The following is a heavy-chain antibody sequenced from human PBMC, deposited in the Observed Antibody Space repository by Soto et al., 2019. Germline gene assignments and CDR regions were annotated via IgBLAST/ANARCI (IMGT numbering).Heavy chain of an antibody. D-gene: IGHD5-12*01. Sequence: QVQLVQSGAEVKKPGASVTVSCRSSGDTFNDYYIHWVRQAPGQGLEWMGWINPHGGVTKYAQKFQGWVTMTRDTSIRTVYMQLSRLRSDDTAVYYCARESGGATATLDYYYYMDVWGTGTTVTVSS. J-gene: IGHJ6*03. V-gene: IGHV1-2*04. CDR1: GDTFNDYY. CDR3: ARESGGATATLDYYYYMDV. CDR2: INPHGGVT.